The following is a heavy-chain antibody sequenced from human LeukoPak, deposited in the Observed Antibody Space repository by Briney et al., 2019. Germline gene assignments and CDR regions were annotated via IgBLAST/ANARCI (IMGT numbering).Heavy chain of an antibody. J-gene: IGHJ5*02. V-gene: IGHV3-48*04. Sequence: SGGSLRLSCAASGFIFSSYGMNWVRQAPGKGLEWVSYISTSSSTTYYADSVKGRFTISRDNAKNSLYLQMNSLRVEDTAVYYCARAKLDCSGGSCYLDWFDPWGQGTLVTVSS. CDR3: ARAKLDCSGGSCYLDWFDP. D-gene: IGHD2-15*01. CDR2: ISTSSSTT. CDR1: GFIFSSYG.